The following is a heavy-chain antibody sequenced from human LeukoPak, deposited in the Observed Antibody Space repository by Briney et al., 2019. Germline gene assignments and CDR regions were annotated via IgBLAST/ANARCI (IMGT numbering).Heavy chain of an antibody. CDR1: GGAISSYY. Sequence: SETLSLTCTVSGGAISSYYWSWIRQPPGKGLEWIGYIYTSGSTNYNPSLKRRVTISVDTSKNQFSLKLSSVTAADTAVYYCARALRRRGAPLVDYWGQGTLVTVSS. J-gene: IGHJ4*02. D-gene: IGHD1-26*01. V-gene: IGHV4-4*09. CDR3: ARALRRRGAPLVDY. CDR2: IYTSGST.